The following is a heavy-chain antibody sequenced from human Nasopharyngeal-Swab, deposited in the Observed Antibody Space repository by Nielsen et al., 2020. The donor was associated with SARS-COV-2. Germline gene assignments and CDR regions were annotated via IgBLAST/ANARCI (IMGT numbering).Heavy chain of an antibody. CDR1: GDSISSYY. J-gene: IGHJ4*02. Sequence: SETLSLTCTVSGDSISSYYWSWIRQPPGKGLEWIGDIFYRGRTNYNPSLKSRVTISLDTSKNQFSLKLSSVTAADTAVYYCAREGGRYNQALDFWGRGTLVTVSS. CDR3: AREGGRYNQALDF. D-gene: IGHD5-18*01. CDR2: IFYRGRT. V-gene: IGHV4-59*01.